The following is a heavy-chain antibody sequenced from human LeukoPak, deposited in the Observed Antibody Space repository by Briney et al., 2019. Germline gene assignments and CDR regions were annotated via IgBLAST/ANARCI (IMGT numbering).Heavy chain of an antibody. J-gene: IGHJ4*02. CDR1: GGSISSYY. D-gene: IGHD4-17*01. V-gene: IGHV4-59*01. CDR3: ARGTTYGDADY. CDR2: MYYSGST. Sequence: SETLSLTCTVSGGSISSYYWSWIRQPPGKGLEWIGYMYYSGSTNYNPSLKSRVTISVDTSKNQFSLTLSSVTAADTAVYYCARGTTYGDADYWGQGTLVTVSS.